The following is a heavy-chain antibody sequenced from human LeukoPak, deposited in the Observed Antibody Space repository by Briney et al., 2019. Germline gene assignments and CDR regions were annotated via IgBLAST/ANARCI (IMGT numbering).Heavy chain of an antibody. CDR1: GYTFTSYG. Sequence: ASVKVSCKASGYTFTSYGIGWVRQAPGQGLEWMGWISAYNGNTNYAQKLQGRVTMTTDTSTSTAYMELRSPRSDDTAVYYCARGKWLVSSYYYYYMDVWGKGTTVTVSS. D-gene: IGHD6-19*01. J-gene: IGHJ6*03. V-gene: IGHV1-18*01. CDR3: ARGKWLVSSYYYYYMDV. CDR2: ISAYNGNT.